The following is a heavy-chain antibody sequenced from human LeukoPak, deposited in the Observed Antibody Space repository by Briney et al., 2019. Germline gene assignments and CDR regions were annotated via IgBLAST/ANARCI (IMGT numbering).Heavy chain of an antibody. J-gene: IGHJ4*02. D-gene: IGHD3-3*01. Sequence: PGGSLRLSCAASGFTFSSYAMSWVRQAPGKGLEWVSGISGSGGSTYYADSVKGRFTISRDNSKNTLYLQMNSLRAEDTAVYYCAKVARGSGYPYYFDYWGQGTLVTVSS. CDR3: AKVARGSGYPYYFDY. CDR1: GFTFSSYA. V-gene: IGHV3-23*01. CDR2: ISGSGGST.